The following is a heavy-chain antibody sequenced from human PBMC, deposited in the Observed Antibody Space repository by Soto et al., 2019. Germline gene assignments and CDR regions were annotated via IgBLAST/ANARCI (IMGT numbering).Heavy chain of an antibody. CDR3: ASSIEAAGMGDYCGMDV. J-gene: IGHJ6*02. Sequence: XDSLRVSCQCSGYSFTSYGISLVRQMPGKGLEWMGRIDPSDSYTNYSPSFQGHVTISADKSISTAYLQWSSLKASDTAMYYCASSIEAAGMGDYCGMDVCGQRTTVTVSS. V-gene: IGHV5-10-1*01. CDR2: IDPSDSYT. CDR1: GYSFTSYG. D-gene: IGHD6-13*01.